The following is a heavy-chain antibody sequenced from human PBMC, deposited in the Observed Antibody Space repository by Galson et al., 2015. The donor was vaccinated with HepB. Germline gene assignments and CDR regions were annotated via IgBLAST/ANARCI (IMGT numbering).Heavy chain of an antibody. V-gene: IGHV3-48*03. CDR2: ISSSGSNI. Sequence: SLRLSCAASGFTFSIYEMNWVRQAPGKGLEWVSYISSSGSNIYYADSVKGRFTISRDNAKNSLYLQMNSLRAEDTAVYYCARNPYRIAAPPDYFDHWGQGTLVTVSS. D-gene: IGHD6-6*01. J-gene: IGHJ4*02. CDR1: GFTFSIYE. CDR3: ARNPYRIAAPPDYFDH.